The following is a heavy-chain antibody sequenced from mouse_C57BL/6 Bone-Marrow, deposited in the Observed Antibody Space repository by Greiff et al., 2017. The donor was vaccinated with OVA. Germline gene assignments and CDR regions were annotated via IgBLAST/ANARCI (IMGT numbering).Heavy chain of an antibody. Sequence: QVQLQQSGAELARPGASVKLSCKASGYTFTSYGISWVKQRTGQGLEWIGEIYPRSGNTYYNEKFKGKATLTADKSSSTAYMELRSLTSEDSAVYFCARRRIYYYGSSSFAYWGQGTLVTVSA. V-gene: IGHV1-81*01. J-gene: IGHJ3*01. CDR2: IYPRSGNT. CDR1: GYTFTSYG. D-gene: IGHD1-1*01. CDR3: ARRRIYYYGSSSFAY.